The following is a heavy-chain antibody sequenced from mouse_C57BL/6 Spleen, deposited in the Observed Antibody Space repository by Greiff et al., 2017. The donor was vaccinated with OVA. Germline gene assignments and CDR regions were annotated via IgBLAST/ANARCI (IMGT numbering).Heavy chain of an antibody. CDR2: INPGSGGT. V-gene: IGHV1-54*01. CDR1: GYAFTNYL. Sequence: VMLVESGAELVRPGTSVKVSCKASGYAFTNYLIEWVKQRPGQGLEWIGVINPGSGGTNYNEKFKGKATLTADKSSSTAYRQLSSLTSEDSAVYFCARPPSTVVATSYWYFDVWGTGTTVTVSS. CDR3: ARPPSTVVATSYWYFDV. J-gene: IGHJ1*03. D-gene: IGHD1-1*01.